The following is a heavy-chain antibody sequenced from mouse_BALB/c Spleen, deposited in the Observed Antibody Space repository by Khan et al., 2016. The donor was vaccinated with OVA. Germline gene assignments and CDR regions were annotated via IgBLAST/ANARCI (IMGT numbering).Heavy chain of an antibody. CDR1: GYSITSGYA. J-gene: IGHJ2*01. V-gene: IGHV3-2*02. D-gene: IGHD1-1*01. CDR3: ARWNYYGYYFDY. CDR2: ISYSGGT. Sequence: EVKLLESGPGLVKPSQSLSLTCTVTGYSITSGYAWNWIRQFPGNKLEWMGYISYSGGTSYNPSLKSRISITRDTSKNQFFLPLNSVTTDDTATYYCARWNYYGYYFDYWGQGTPLTVSS.